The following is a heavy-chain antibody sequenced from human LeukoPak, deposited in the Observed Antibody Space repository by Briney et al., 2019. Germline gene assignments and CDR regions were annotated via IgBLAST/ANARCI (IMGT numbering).Heavy chain of an antibody. J-gene: IGHJ4*02. D-gene: IGHD5-18*01. CDR1: GGTFSSYA. V-gene: IGHV1-69*05. CDR3: AREGDTAMADDY. Sequence: ASVKVSCKASGGTFSSYAISRVRQAPGQGLEWMGGIIPIFGTANYAQKFQGRVTITTDESTSTANMELSSLRSEDTAVYYCAREGDTAMADDYWGQGTLVTVSS. CDR2: IIPIFGTA.